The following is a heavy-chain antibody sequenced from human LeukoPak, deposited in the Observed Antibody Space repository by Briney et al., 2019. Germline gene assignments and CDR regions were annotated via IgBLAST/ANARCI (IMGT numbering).Heavy chain of an antibody. CDR2: INPNSGGT. Sequence: ASVKASCKASGYTFTSYGISWVRQAPGQGLEWMGRINPNSGGTNYAQKFQGRVTMTRDTSISTAYMELSRLRSDDTAVYYCARVLPSYNWNYYYFDYWGQGTLVTVSS. CDR3: ARVLPSYNWNYYYFDY. J-gene: IGHJ4*02. D-gene: IGHD1-7*01. V-gene: IGHV1-2*06. CDR1: GYTFTSYG.